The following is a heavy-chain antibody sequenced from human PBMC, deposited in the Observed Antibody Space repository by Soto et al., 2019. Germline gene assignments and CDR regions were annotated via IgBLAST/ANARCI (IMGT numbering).Heavy chain of an antibody. CDR2: IKSKTDGGTT. J-gene: IGHJ6*03. Sequence: GGSLRLSCAASGFTFSNAWMSWVRQAPGKGLEWVGRIKSKTDGGTTDYAAPVKGRFTISRDDSKNTLYLQMNSLKTEDTAVYYCTTDRGQLWLEYYYYYMDVWGKGTTVTVSS. CDR3: TTDRGQLWLEYYYYYMDV. CDR1: GFTFSNAW. V-gene: IGHV3-15*01. D-gene: IGHD5-18*01.